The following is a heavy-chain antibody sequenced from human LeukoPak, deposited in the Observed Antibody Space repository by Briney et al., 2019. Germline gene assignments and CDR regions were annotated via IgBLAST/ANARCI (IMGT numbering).Heavy chain of an antibody. V-gene: IGHV4-34*01. Sequence: KPSETLSLTCAVYGGSFSGYYWSWIRQPPGKGLEWIGEINHSGSTNYNPSLKSRVTISVDTSKNQFSLKLSSVTAADTAVYYCARGRFWQQLGFGYWGQGTLVTVSS. CDR3: ARGRFWQQLGFGY. J-gene: IGHJ4*02. CDR2: INHSGST. D-gene: IGHD6-13*01. CDR1: GGSFSGYY.